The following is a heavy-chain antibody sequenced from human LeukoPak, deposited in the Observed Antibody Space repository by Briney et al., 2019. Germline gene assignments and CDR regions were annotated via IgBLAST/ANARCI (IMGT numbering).Heavy chain of an antibody. CDR2: IIPILGIA. CDR3: ARDVYYDSSGYPDYYYYYGMDV. Sequence: SVKVSCRASGGTFSSYTISWVRQAPGQGLEWMGRIIPILGIANYAQKFQGRVTITADKSTSTAYMELSSLRSEDTAVYYCARDVYYDSSGYPDYYYYYGMDVWGQGTTVTVSS. V-gene: IGHV1-69*04. CDR1: GGTFSSYT. D-gene: IGHD3-22*01. J-gene: IGHJ6*02.